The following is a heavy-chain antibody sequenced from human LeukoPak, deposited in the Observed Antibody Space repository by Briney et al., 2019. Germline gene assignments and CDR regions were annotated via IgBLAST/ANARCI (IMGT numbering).Heavy chain of an antibody. D-gene: IGHD1-1*01. CDR3: TTVSSRRFDY. V-gene: IGHV3-64D*09. J-gene: IGHJ4*02. Sequence: GGSLRLSCSASGFTFNSYVMHWVRQAPGKGLEYVSAISSNGGSTYYADSVKGRFTISRDNSKNTLYLQMSSLRGEDTAVYYCTTVSSRRFDYWGQGTLVTVSS. CDR2: ISSNGGST. CDR1: GFTFNSYV.